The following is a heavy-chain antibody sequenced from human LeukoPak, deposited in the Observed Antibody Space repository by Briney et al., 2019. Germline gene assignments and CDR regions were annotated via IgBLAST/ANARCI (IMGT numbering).Heavy chain of an antibody. J-gene: IGHJ4*02. D-gene: IGHD5-12*01. V-gene: IGHV4-59*01. CDR3: ASARLNGDYFDY. Sequence: SETLSLTCTVSGGSISSYYWSWIRQPPGKGLEWIGYIYYSGSTNYNPSLKSRVTISVDTSKNQFSLKLSSVTAADTAVHYCASARLNGDYFDYWGQGTLVTVSS. CDR2: IYYSGST. CDR1: GGSISSYY.